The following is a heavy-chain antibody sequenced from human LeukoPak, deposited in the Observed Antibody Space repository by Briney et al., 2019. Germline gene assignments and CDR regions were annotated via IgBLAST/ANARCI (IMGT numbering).Heavy chain of an antibody. V-gene: IGHV1-2*02. Sequence: VASVKVSCKASGYTFTGYYMHWVRQAPGQGLEWMGWINPNSGGTNYAQKFQGRVTMTRDTSISTAYMELSRLRSDDTAVYYCARGFGWYYYYYYMDVWGKGTTVTVSS. D-gene: IGHD6-19*01. CDR3: ARGFGWYYYYYYMDV. CDR2: INPNSGGT. CDR1: GYTFTGYY. J-gene: IGHJ6*03.